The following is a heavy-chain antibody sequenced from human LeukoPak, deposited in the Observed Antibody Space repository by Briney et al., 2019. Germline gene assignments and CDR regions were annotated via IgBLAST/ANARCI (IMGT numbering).Heavy chain of an antibody. Sequence: AGGSLRLSCATSGFTFSSDTMGGGRQAPGRGLEWVSGISGSVGTTYYAGSVKGRFTISRDNSKNTLYLQMNSLRAEDKAVYYCGKGGTSSGYTVTDYWGQGTLVTVSS. CDR2: ISGSVGTT. J-gene: IGHJ4*02. D-gene: IGHD3-22*01. V-gene: IGHV3-23*01. CDR1: GFTFSSDT. CDR3: GKGGTSSGYTVTDY.